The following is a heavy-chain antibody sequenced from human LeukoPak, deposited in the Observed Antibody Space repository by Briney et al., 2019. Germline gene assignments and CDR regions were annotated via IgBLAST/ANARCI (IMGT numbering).Heavy chain of an antibody. Sequence: GGSLRLSCAASGFTFSSYEMNWVRQAPGKGLEWVSYISSSGSTIYYADSAKGRFTISRDNAKNSLYLQMNSLRAEDTAVYYCARDRWDCSSTSCYHYMDVWGKGTTVTISS. J-gene: IGHJ6*03. CDR2: ISSSGSTI. CDR3: ARDRWDCSSTSCYHYMDV. CDR1: GFTFSSYE. V-gene: IGHV3-48*03. D-gene: IGHD2-2*01.